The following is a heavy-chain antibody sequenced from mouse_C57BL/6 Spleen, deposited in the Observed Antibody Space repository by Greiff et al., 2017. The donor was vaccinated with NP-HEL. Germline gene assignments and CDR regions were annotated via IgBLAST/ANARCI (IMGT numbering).Heavy chain of an antibody. J-gene: IGHJ2*01. CDR1: GYAFTNYL. Sequence: QVQLKESGAELVRPGTSVKVSCKASGYAFTNYLIEWVKQRPGQGLEWIGVINPGSGGTNYNEKFKGKATLTADKSSSTAYMQLSSLTSEDSAVYFCARSGVTSYFDYWGRGTTLTVSS. V-gene: IGHV1-54*01. CDR2: INPGSGGT. D-gene: IGHD2-2*01. CDR3: ARSGVTSYFDY.